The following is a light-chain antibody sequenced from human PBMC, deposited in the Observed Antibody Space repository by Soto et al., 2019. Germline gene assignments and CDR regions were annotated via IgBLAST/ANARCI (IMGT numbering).Light chain of an antibody. J-gene: IGKJ1*01. CDR2: GAS. Sequence: EIVMTQSPATLSVSPGERATLSCRASQSVSSNLAWYQQKPGQAPRLLIYGASTRATGIPARFSCSGSGTEFTLTISSLQSEDFAVYYCQQYNNWPPRGTFGQGTKVEIK. CDR3: QQYNNWPPRGT. V-gene: IGKV3-15*01. CDR1: QSVSSN.